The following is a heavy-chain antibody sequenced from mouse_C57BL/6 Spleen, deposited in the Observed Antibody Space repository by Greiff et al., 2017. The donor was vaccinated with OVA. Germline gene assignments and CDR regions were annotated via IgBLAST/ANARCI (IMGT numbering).Heavy chain of an antibody. CDR2: ISSGGSYT. Sequence: EVMLVESGGDLVKPGGSLKLSCAASGFTFSSYGMSWVRQTPDKRLEWVATISSGGSYTYYPDSVKGRFTISRDNAKNTLYLQMSSLKSEDTAMYYCAREGDGPAWFAYWGQGTLVTVSA. V-gene: IGHV5-6*01. J-gene: IGHJ3*01. CDR1: GFTFSSYG. CDR3: AREGDGPAWFAY. D-gene: IGHD2-3*01.